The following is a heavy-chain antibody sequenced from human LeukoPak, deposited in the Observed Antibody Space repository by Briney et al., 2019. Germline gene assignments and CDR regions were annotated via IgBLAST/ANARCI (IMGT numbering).Heavy chain of an antibody. CDR3: ARVDGYYDSSGYHYAFDI. Sequence: SSETLSLTCTVSGVSISSYYWSWIRQPPGKGLEWIGYIYYSGSTNYSPSLKSRVTISVDTSKNQFSLKLSSVTAADTAVYYCARVDGYYDSSGYHYAFDIWGQGTIVTVSS. J-gene: IGHJ3*02. V-gene: IGHV4-59*01. D-gene: IGHD3-22*01. CDR1: GVSISSYY. CDR2: IYYSGST.